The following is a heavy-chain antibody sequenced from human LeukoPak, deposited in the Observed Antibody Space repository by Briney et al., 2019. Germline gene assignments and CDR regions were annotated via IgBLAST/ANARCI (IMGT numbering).Heavy chain of an antibody. Sequence: GGSLRLSCAASGFTFSTYAMNWVRQAPGKGLEWVSSINSGSRYIYYADSVKGRFTISRDNAKNSMYLQMNSLRAEDTAVYYCARGQSSSGWSSNWGQGTLVTVSS. CDR1: GFTFSTYA. CDR3: ARGQSSSGWSSN. J-gene: IGHJ4*02. V-gene: IGHV3-21*01. CDR2: INSGSRYI. D-gene: IGHD6-19*01.